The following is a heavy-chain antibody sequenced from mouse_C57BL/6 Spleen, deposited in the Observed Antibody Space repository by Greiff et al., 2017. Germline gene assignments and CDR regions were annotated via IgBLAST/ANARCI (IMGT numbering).Heavy chain of an antibody. Sequence: VQLQQSGPGLVQPSQSLSITCTVSGFSLTSYGVHWVRQSPGKGLEWLGVIGSGGSTDYNAAFISRLSISKDNSKSQVFFKMNILQADDTAIYYCARNRDVGYYAMDYWGQGTSVTVSS. CDR3: ARNRDVGYYAMDY. CDR1: GFSLTSYG. V-gene: IGHV2-2*01. CDR2: IGSGGST. J-gene: IGHJ4*01.